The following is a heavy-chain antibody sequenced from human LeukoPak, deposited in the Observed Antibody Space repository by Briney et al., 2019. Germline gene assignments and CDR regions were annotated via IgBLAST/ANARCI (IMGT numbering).Heavy chain of an antibody. V-gene: IGHV3-23*01. CDR3: AKAKVLWFGEYVDY. J-gene: IGHJ4*02. CDR2: ISGSGGST. Sequence: PGGSLRLSCAASGFTFSSYWMSWVRQAPGKGLEWVSAISGSGGSTYYADSVKGRFTISRDNSKNTLYLQMNSLRAEDTAVYYCAKAKVLWFGEYVDYWGQGTLVTVSS. D-gene: IGHD3-10*01. CDR1: GFTFSSYW.